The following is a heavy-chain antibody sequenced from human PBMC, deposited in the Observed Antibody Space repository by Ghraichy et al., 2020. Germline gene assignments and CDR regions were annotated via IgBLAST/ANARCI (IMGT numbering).Heavy chain of an antibody. CDR1: GGSISSYY. CDR2: IYYSGST. Sequence: SETLSLTCTVSGGSISSYYWSWIRQPPGKGLEWIGYIYYSGSTNYNPSLKSRVTISVDTSKNQFSLKLSSVTAADTAVYYCARAFFRYSGSGAAFDIWGQGTMVTVSS. J-gene: IGHJ3*02. D-gene: IGHD1-26*01. V-gene: IGHV4-59*01. CDR3: ARAFFRYSGSGAAFDI.